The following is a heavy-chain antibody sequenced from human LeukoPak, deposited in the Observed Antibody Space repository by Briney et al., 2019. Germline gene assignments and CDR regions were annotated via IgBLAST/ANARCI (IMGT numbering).Heavy chain of an antibody. CDR1: GGSISSYY. Sequence: SETLSLTCTVFGGSISSYYWSWIRQPPGKGLEWIGYIYYSGSTNYNPSLKSRVTISVDTSKNQFSLKLSSVTAADTAVYYCARHGIEGSSDYWGQGTLVTVSS. CDR2: IYYSGST. D-gene: IGHD2-15*01. J-gene: IGHJ4*02. V-gene: IGHV4-59*08. CDR3: ARHGIEGSSDY.